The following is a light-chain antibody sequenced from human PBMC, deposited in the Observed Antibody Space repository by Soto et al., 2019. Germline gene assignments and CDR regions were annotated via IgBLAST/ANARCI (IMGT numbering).Light chain of an antibody. J-gene: IGLJ2*01. CDR3: SSYAASNKLGV. Sequence: QSVLTQPPFASGSPGQSVTISCIGTSSDVGGYNYVSWYQQHPGKAPKLMIYEVSKRPSGVPDRFSGSKSGNTASLTVSGLQAEDEADYYCSSYAASNKLGVFGGGTKVTVL. CDR1: SSDVGGYNY. V-gene: IGLV2-8*01. CDR2: EVS.